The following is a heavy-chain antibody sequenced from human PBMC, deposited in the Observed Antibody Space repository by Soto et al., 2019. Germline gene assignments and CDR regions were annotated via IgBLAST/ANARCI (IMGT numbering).Heavy chain of an antibody. V-gene: IGHV4-31*03. J-gene: IGHJ4*02. CDR3: ARGSVAPHSGPNDD. Sequence: TSETLSLTCTVSGGSISSGGYYWSWIRQHPGKGLEWIGYIYYSGSTYYNPSLKSRVTISVDTSKNQFSLKLSSVTAADTAVYYCARGSVAPHSGPNDDWGQGTLVTVSS. CDR2: IYYSGST. CDR1: GGSISSGGYY.